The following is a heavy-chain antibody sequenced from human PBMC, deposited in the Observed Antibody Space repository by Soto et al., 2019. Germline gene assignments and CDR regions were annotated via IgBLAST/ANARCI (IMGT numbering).Heavy chain of an antibody. CDR2: IYYSGRT. J-gene: IGHJ4*02. V-gene: IGHV4-31*03. CDR3: ARIGNPSEMDILTGPIMYYFDY. D-gene: IGHD3-9*01. CDR1: GGSTSSGGYY. Sequence: SETLSLTCTVSGGSTSSGGYYWSWIRQHPGKGLEWIGYIYYSGRTYHNPSLKSRVTISVDTSKNQFSLKPSSVTAADTAVYYCARIGNPSEMDILTGPIMYYFDYWGQGTLVTVSA.